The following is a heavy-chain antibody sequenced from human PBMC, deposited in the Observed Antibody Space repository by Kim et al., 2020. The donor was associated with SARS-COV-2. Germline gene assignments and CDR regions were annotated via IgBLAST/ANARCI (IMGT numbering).Heavy chain of an antibody. D-gene: IGHD1-20*01. CDR1: GGSISSSSYY. V-gene: IGHV4-39*01. CDR3: AGLPLLTGTATYGMDV. CDR2: IYYSGST. J-gene: IGHJ6*02. Sequence: SETLSLTCTVSGGSISSSSYYWGWIRQPPGKGLEWIGSIYYSGSTYYNPSLKSRVTISVDTSKNQFSLKLSSVTAADTAVYYCAGLPLLTGTATYGMDVWGQGTTVTVSS.